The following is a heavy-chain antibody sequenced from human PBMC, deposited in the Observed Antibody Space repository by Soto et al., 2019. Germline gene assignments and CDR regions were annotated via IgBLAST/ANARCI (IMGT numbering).Heavy chain of an antibody. D-gene: IGHD3-3*01. V-gene: IGHV2-5*01. CDR2: IYWNDDK. J-gene: IGHJ3*02. CDR1: GFSLSTSGVG. Sequence: SGPTLVNPTQTLTLTCTFSGFSLSTSGVGVGWIRQPPGKALEWLALIYWNDDKRYSPSLKSRLTITKDTSKNQVVLTMTNMDPVDTATYYCAHTGQRITIFGVVINDAFDIRGQGTMVTVSS. CDR3: AHTGQRITIFGVVINDAFDI.